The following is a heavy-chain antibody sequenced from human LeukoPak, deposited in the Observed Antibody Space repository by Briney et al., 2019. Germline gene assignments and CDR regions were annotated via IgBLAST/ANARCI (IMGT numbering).Heavy chain of an antibody. CDR2: IYTSGST. D-gene: IGHD2-2*01. Sequence: PSETLSLTCTVSGGSISSYYWSWIRQPAGKGLEWIGRIYTSGSTNYNPSLKSRVTMSVDTSKNQFSLKLSSVTAADTAVYYSSREAWYCSSTSCYVGIDYWGQGTLVTVSS. CDR3: SREAWYCSSTSCYVGIDY. V-gene: IGHV4-4*07. J-gene: IGHJ4*02. CDR1: GGSISSYY.